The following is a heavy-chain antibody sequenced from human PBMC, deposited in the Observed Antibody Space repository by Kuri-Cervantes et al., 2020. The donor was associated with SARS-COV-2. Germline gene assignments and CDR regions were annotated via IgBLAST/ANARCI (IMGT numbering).Heavy chain of an antibody. CDR1: GGTFSSAI. Sequence: SVKVSCKASGGTFSSAIISWVRQAPGQGLEWMGGIMPALGMPNLAQKFRDRVTITADTSTTTAYLQLSGLRSEDTALYYCASDGVSGSLSLDFWGQGTLVTFSS. CDR2: IMPALGMP. V-gene: IGHV1-69*10. D-gene: IGHD6-19*01. CDR3: ASDGVSGSLSLDF. J-gene: IGHJ4*02.